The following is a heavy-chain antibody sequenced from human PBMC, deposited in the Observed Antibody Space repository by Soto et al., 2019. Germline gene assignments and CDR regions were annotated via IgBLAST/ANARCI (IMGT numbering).Heavy chain of an antibody. J-gene: IGHJ6*02. V-gene: IGHV3-53*01. CDR1: GFTVSSNY. Sequence: GGSLRLSCAASGFTVSSNYMSWVRQAPGKGLEWVSVIYSGGSTYYADSVKGRFTISRDNPKNTLYLQMNSLRAEDTAVYYCAPYCSGGSCYRYYDGMDVWGQGTTVTGSS. CDR3: APYCSGGSCYRYYDGMDV. D-gene: IGHD2-15*01. CDR2: IYSGGST.